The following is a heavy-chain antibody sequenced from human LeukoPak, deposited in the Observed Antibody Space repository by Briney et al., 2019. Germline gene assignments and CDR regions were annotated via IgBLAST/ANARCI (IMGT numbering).Heavy chain of an antibody. J-gene: IGHJ4*02. Sequence: ASVKVSCKTSGDTFSNNAIGWVRQAPGQGLEWMGWINADSGGTNYAQKFQGRVTMTRDTSISTAYMELSRLTSDDTAVYYCARDGSSGWYWGQGTLVTVSS. CDR3: ARDGSSGWY. CDR1: GDTFSNNA. V-gene: IGHV1-2*02. CDR2: INADSGGT. D-gene: IGHD6-19*01.